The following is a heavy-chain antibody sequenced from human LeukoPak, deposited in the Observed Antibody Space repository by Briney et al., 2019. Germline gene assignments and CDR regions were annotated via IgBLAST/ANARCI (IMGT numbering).Heavy chain of an antibody. D-gene: IGHD2-21*01. CDR2: MYYSGTT. V-gene: IGHV4-39*01. CDR1: GGSMSSTSHY. Sequence: PSETLSLTCTVSGGSMSSTSHYWGWLRQPPGKGLEWIGSMYYSGTTHYNPSLKSRVTISIDTSKNQFSLRLSSVTAADTALYYCAKHSTSCDGSSCPYIWFRPWALGTLVTVSS. J-gene: IGHJ5*02. CDR3: AKHSTSCDGSSCPYIWFRP.